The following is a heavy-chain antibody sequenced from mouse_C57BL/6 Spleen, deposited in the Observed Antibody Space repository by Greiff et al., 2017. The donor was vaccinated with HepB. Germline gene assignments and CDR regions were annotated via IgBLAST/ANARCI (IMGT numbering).Heavy chain of an antibody. V-gene: IGHV1-61*01. D-gene: IGHD2-2*01. J-gene: IGHJ1*03. CDR3: ASYGYDVRYFDV. CDR1: GYTFTSYW. CDR2: IYPSDSET. Sequence: QVQLQQPGAELVRPGSSVKLSCKASGYTFTSYWMDWVKQRPGQGLEWIGNIYPSDSETHYNQKFKDKATLTVDKSSSTAYMQLSSLTSEDSAVYYCASYGYDVRYFDVWGTGTTVTVSS.